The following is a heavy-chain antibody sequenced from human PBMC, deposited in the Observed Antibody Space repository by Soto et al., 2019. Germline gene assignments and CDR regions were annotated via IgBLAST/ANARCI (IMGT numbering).Heavy chain of an antibody. CDR2: ISWNSGSI. D-gene: IGHD2-15*01. CDR1: GFTFDDYA. CDR3: AKDYCSGGSCYYMDV. J-gene: IGHJ6*03. Sequence: EVQLVESGGGLVQPGRSLRLSCAASGFTFDDYAMHWVRQAPGKGLEWVSGISWNSGSIGYADSVKGRFTISRDNANNSLYLQMNSLRAEDTALYYCAKDYCSGGSCYYMDVWGKGTTVTVSS. V-gene: IGHV3-9*01.